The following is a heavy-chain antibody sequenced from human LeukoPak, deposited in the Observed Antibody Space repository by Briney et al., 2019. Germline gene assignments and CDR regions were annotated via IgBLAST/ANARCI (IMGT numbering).Heavy chain of an antibody. J-gene: IGHJ4*02. CDR2: MYHSGIR. V-gene: IGHV4-38-2*02. Sequence: PSETLSLTCTASGYSISSGYYWGWIRPSPGKGLEWIGIMYHSGIRHYNPSLKSRLTMSVDTSKNQFSLILSSVTAADTAVYYCARSGFATGWTFDYWGQGNLVTVSS. CDR3: ARSGFATGWTFDY. D-gene: IGHD6-19*01. CDR1: GYSISSGYY.